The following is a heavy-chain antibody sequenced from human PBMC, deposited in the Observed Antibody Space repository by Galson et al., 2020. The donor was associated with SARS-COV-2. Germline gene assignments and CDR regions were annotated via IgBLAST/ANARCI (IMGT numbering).Heavy chain of an antibody. D-gene: IGHD3-10*01. CDR1: GFRFSSFS. CDR3: ARGLENYGSGSYYSVAFDI. J-gene: IGHJ3*02. V-gene: IGHV3-33*08. Sequence: GESLKISCAASGFRFSSFSMHWVRQAPGKGLEWVAVIWYDGSNKYYADSVKGRFTISRDNSKNTLYLQMNSLRAEDTAVYYCARGLENYGSGSYYSVAFDIWGQGTMVTVSS. CDR2: IWYDGSNK.